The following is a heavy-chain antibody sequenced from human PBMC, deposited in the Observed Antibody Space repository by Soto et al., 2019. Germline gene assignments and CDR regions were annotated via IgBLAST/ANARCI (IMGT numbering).Heavy chain of an antibody. CDR1: GFPFSRYS. V-gene: IGHV3-64D*06. D-gene: IGHD1-26*01. CDR2: MSSDGGRI. CDR3: GKSRGGANDYFFD. Sequence: LRLSCSASGFPFSRYSMHWVRQSPGTGLEYVSHMSSDGGRIYYADPVKGRCTISRYHSKNMLYLQMSRLRPDDSAVYYCGKSRGGANDYFFDWGQGTQVTVSS. J-gene: IGHJ4*02.